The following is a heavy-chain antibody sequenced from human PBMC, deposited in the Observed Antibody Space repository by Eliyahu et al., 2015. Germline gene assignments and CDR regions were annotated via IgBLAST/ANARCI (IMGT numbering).Heavy chain of an antibody. D-gene: IGHD1-14*01. V-gene: IGHV2-5*02. J-gene: IGHJ4*02. CDR3: AHRDASEFNTWPFDY. CDR1: GFSLSTRGVG. CDR2: IYWDDDK. Sequence: HITLKESGPTLVKPTQTLTLTCTFSGFSLSTRGVGVGWIRQPPGKALEWLALIYWDDDKRYSPSLKSRLAITKGTSENQVVLTMTNMETVDTATYYCAHRDASEFNTWPFDYWDQGTLVTVSS.